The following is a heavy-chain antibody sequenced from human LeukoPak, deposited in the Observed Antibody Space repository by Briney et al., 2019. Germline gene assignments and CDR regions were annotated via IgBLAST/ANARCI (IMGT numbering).Heavy chain of an antibody. V-gene: IGHV1-46*01. CDR2: INPNGGST. CDR3: ATRYGSGSLAPIDY. Sequence: ASAEVSCKASGYTFTSYYMHWVRQAPGQGLEWMGIINPNGGSTSYAQKFQGRVTMTRDTSTSTVYMELSSLRSEDTAVYYCATRYGSGSLAPIDYWGQGTLVTVSS. D-gene: IGHD3-10*01. J-gene: IGHJ4*02. CDR1: GYTFTSYY.